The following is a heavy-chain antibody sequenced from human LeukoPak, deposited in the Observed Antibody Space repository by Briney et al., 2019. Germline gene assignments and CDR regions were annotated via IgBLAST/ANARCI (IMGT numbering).Heavy chain of an antibody. V-gene: IGHV5-51*01. J-gene: IGHJ4*02. CDR1: GCSFTNYW. Sequence: GESLKIPWQGSGCSFTNYWIGWVRQMPGKGLGWLGIIYTGDFDTKYGPSFQGQVTISADKSIRTAYLQWSSLKASDTAIYYCARQNGLASAPDYWGQGTLVTVSS. CDR2: IYTGDFDT. CDR3: ARQNGLASAPDY. D-gene: IGHD6-13*01.